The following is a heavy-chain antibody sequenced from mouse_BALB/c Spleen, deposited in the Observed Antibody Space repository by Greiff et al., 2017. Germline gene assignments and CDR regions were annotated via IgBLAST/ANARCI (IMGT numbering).Heavy chain of an antibody. CDR2: ISSGSSTI. V-gene: IGHV5-17*02. CDR1: GFTFSSFG. Sequence: DVKLVESGGGLVQPGGSRKLSCAASGFTFSSFGMHWVRQAPEKGLEWVAYISSGSSTIYYADTVKGRFTISRDNPKNTLFLHMTSLRSEDTAMYCCARGGDYAMDYWGQGTSVTVSA. CDR3: ARGGDYAMDY. J-gene: IGHJ4*01.